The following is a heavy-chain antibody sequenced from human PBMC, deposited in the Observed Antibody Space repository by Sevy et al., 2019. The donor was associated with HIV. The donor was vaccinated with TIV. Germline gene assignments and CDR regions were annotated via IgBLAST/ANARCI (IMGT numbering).Heavy chain of an antibody. D-gene: IGHD2-2*01. Sequence: GGSLRLSCAASGFTFSSYAMSWVRQAPGKGLEWVSAISGSGGSTYYADSVKGRFTISRDNSKNTLYLQMNSLRAEETAVNYCSKGLEDIVVVPAANWGQGTLVTVSS. CDR1: GFTFSSYA. CDR3: SKGLEDIVVVPAAN. V-gene: IGHV3-23*01. CDR2: ISGSGGST. J-gene: IGHJ4*02.